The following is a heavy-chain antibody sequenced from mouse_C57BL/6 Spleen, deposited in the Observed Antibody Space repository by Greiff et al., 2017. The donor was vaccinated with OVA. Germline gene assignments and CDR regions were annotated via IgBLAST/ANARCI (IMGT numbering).Heavy chain of an antibody. J-gene: IGHJ3*01. CDR3: ARGGDSSGYVGAWFAY. CDR1: GYTFTSYW. Sequence: QVQLQQPGAELVKPGASVKLSCKASGYTFTSYWMQWVKQRPGQGLEWIGEIDPSDSYTNYNQKFKGKATLTVDTSSSTAYMQLSSLTSEDSAVYYCARGGDSSGYVGAWFAYWGQGTLVTVSA. D-gene: IGHD3-2*02. CDR2: IDPSDSYT. V-gene: IGHV1-50*01.